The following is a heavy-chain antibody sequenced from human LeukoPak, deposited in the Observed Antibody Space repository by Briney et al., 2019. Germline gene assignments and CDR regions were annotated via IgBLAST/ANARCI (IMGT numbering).Heavy chain of an antibody. CDR2: IRYDGSNK. J-gene: IGHJ6*03. D-gene: IGHD2-2*01. CDR3: AKDAAVVVPAAMGYMDV. CDR1: GFTFSSYG. Sequence: GGSLRLSCAASGFTFSSYGMHWVRQAPGKGPEWVAFIRYDGSNKYYADSVKGRFTISRDNSKNTLYLQMNSLRAEDTAVYYCAKDAAVVVPAAMGYMDVWGKGTTLTVSS. V-gene: IGHV3-30*02.